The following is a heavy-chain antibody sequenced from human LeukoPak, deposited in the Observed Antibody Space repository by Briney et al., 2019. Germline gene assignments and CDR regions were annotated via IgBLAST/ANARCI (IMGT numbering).Heavy chain of an antibody. D-gene: IGHD3-22*01. CDR1: GFSFNDAW. CDR3: ARSTRRYYDSSGYWFFDY. V-gene: IGHV3-15*01. CDR2: IKSNTDGGTT. J-gene: IGHJ4*02. Sequence: KSGRSLRLSCAASGFSFNDAWMSWVRQAPGQGPEWVGRIKSNTDGGTTDYAAPVKGRFTISRDNSKNTLHLQMNSLRAEDTAVYHCARSTRRYYDSSGYWFFDYWGQGTLVTVSS.